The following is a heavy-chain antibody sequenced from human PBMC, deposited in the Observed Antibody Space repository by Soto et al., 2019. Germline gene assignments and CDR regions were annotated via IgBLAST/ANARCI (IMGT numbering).Heavy chain of an antibody. CDR3: ARLKAIVAVPAAAPFDA. CDR2: ISAYNGNT. D-gene: IGHD2-2*01. V-gene: IGHV1-18*04. Sequence: ASVKVSCKASGYTFTSYGISWVRQAPGQGLEWMGWISAYNGNTNYAQKLQGRVTMTTDTSTSTAYMELRSLRSDDTAVYYCARLKAIVAVPAAAPFDAWGQGTLVTVSS. CDR1: GYTFTSYG. J-gene: IGHJ5*02.